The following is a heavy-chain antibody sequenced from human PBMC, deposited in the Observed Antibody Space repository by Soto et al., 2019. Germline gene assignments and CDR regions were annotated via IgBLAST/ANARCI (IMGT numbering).Heavy chain of an antibody. CDR3: AKDRPNFYGPGDYYKAGGDF. CDR2: TSGDGLGT. J-gene: IGHJ1*01. D-gene: IGHD3-10*01. Sequence: GGSLRLSCAASGFNFPKYAMSWVRQAPGTGLEWVSSTSGDGLGTFYADSVRGRFTISRDNSRNILYLQMNSLRAGDTARYYCAKDRPNFYGPGDYYKAGGDFWGQGTLVTVSS. V-gene: IGHV3-23*01. CDR1: GFNFPKYA.